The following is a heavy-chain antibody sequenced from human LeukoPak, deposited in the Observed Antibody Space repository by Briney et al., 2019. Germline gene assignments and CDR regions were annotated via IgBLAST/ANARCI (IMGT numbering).Heavy chain of an antibody. V-gene: IGHV4-61*02. CDR1: GGSVSSGSYY. Sequence: SETLSLTCTVSGGSVSSGSYYWSWIRQPAGKGLEWIGRIYTSGSTNYNPSLKSRVTMSVDMSKNQFSLKLSSVTAADTAVYYCARGGYYYDSSGYFDYWGQGTLVTVSS. D-gene: IGHD3-22*01. J-gene: IGHJ4*02. CDR2: IYTSGST. CDR3: ARGGYYYDSSGYFDY.